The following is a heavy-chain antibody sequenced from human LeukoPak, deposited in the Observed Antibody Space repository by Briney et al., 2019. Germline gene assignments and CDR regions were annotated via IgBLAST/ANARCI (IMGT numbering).Heavy chain of an antibody. CDR2: IYTSGST. CDR1: GGSISSSSYY. V-gene: IGHV4-61*02. D-gene: IGHD7-27*01. J-gene: IGHJ3*02. Sequence: SETLSLTCTVSGGSISSSSYYWSWIRQPAGKGLEWIGRIYTSGSTNYNPSLKSRVTISVDTSKNQFSLKLSSVTAADTAVYYCARDRHWGPIYRDDAFDIWGQGTMVTVSS. CDR3: ARDRHWGPIYRDDAFDI.